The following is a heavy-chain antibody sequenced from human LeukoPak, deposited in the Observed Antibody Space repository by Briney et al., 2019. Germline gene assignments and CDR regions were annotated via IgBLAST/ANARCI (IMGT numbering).Heavy chain of an antibody. CDR1: GGSISSYY. CDR2: IYYSGTT. D-gene: IGHD6-13*01. CDR3: ARGVYIAAARYGY. J-gene: IGHJ4*02. V-gene: IGHV4-59*01. Sequence: PLETLSLTCTVSGGSISSYYWSWIRQPPGKGLEWIGYIYYSGTTNYNPSLKSRVTISVDTSKNQFSLKLRPVTAADTAVYYCARGVYIAAARYGYWGQGTLVTVSS.